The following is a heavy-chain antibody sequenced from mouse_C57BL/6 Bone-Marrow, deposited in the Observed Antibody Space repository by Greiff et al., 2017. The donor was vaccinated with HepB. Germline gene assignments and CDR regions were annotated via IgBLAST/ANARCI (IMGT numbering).Heavy chain of an antibody. D-gene: IGHD2-2*01. CDR3: AREATMVTTYAMDY. CDR1: GFTFSSYA. V-gene: IGHV5-4*01. J-gene: IGHJ4*01. Sequence: EVKLVESGGGLVKPGGSLKLSCAASGFTFSSYAMSWVRQTPEKRLEWVATISDGGSYTYYPDNVKGRFTISRDNAKNNLYLQMSHLKSEDTAMYYCAREATMVTTYAMDYWGQGTSVTVSS. CDR2: ISDGGSYT.